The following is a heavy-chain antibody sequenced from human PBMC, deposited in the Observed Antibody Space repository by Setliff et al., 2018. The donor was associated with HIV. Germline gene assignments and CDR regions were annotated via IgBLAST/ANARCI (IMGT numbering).Heavy chain of an antibody. CDR1: GYTFTSYV. D-gene: IGHD3-10*01. V-gene: IGHV1-3*01. J-gene: IGHJ6*03. Sequence: ASVKVSCKASGYTFTSYVMHWVRQAPGQRLEWMGWINAGNGNTKYSQKFQGRVTFTSDTSASTAYIELSSLRSEDTAVYYCAREGKFRYYYYMDVWGKGTTVTVSS. CDR3: AREGKFRYYYYMDV. CDR2: INAGNGNT.